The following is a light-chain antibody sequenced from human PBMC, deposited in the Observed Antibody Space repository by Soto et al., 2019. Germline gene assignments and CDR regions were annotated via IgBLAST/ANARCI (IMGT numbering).Light chain of an antibody. V-gene: IGKV1-5*01. CDR2: DAS. Sequence: DIQMTQSLSSLSASVGDTVTITCRASQSIINYLNWYQQKPGKAPKLLIYDASSLESGVPSRFSGSGSGTEFTLTISSLQPDDFATYYCRQYNSYPYTFGQGTKVDIK. J-gene: IGKJ2*01. CDR3: RQYNSYPYT. CDR1: QSIINY.